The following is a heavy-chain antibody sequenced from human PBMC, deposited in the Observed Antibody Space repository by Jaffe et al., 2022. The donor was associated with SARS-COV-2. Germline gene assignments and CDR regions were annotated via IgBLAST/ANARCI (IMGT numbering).Heavy chain of an antibody. V-gene: IGHV4-39*01. CDR3: GRQMKRWGQSGSYGDASDI. D-gene: IGHD1-26*01. CDR2: IYYSGST. Sequence: QLQLQESGPGLVKPSETLSLTCTVSGGSISSSSYYWGWIRQPPGKGLEWIGSIYYSGSTYYKPSLKSRVTISVDTSKNQFSLKLSSMTAADTAVYYCGRQMKRWGQSGSYGDASDIWGQGTMVTVSS. CDR1: GGSISSSSYY. J-gene: IGHJ3*02.